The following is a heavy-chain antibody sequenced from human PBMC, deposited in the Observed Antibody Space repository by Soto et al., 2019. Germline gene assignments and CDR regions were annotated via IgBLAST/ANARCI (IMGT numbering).Heavy chain of an antibody. D-gene: IGHD3-22*01. J-gene: IGHJ6*02. Sequence: PSETLSLTCAVYGGSFSGYYWSWIRQPPGKGLEWIGEINHSGSTNYNPSLKSRVTISVDTSKNQFSLKLSSVTAADTAVYYCARAGYTYYYDSSGIPPPAGGMDVWGQGTTVTVSS. CDR3: ARAGYTYYYDSSGIPPPAGGMDV. CDR1: GGSFSGYY. CDR2: INHSGST. V-gene: IGHV4-34*01.